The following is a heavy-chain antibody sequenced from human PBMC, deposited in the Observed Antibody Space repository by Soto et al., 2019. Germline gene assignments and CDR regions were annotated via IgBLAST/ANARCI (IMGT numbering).Heavy chain of an antibody. CDR3: AKDCYYDSSGYYHYFDY. D-gene: IGHD3-22*01. Sequence: EVQLVESGGGLVQPGRSLRLSCAASGFTFDDYAMHWVRQAPGKGLEWVSGISWNSGSIGYADSVKGRFTISRDNAKNSLYLQMNSLRAEDTALYYCAKDCYYDSSGYYHYFDYWGQGPLVTVSS. V-gene: IGHV3-9*01. CDR2: ISWNSGSI. J-gene: IGHJ4*02. CDR1: GFTFDDYA.